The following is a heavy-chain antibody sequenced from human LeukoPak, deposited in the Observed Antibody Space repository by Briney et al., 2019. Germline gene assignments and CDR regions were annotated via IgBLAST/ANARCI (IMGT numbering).Heavy chain of an antibody. CDR2: ISSSSGYI. CDR3: ARWEGSYYYY. CDR1: GFTFSSYS. Sequence: PGGSLRLSCAASGFTFSSYSTNWVRQAPGKGLEWVSSISSSSGYIYYADSVKGRFTISRDNAKNSLYLQMNSLRAEDTAVYYCARWEGSYYYYWGQGTLVTVSS. J-gene: IGHJ4*02. V-gene: IGHV3-21*01. D-gene: IGHD1-26*01.